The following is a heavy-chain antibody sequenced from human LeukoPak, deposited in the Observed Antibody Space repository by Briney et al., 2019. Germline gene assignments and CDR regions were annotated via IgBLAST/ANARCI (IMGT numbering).Heavy chain of an antibody. Sequence: ASVKVSCKASGYTFTMYYIHWVRQAPGQGLEWMGMITPSDGATTSAQRFQGRVTMTRDMSTTTVYMDLRSLRSEDTAVYFCASEKRGGCGGCLGGLFASYYTYYYMDVWGRGTTVTVSS. CDR3: ASEKRGGCGGCLGGLFASYYTYYYMDV. CDR1: GYTFTMYY. CDR2: ITPSDGAT. V-gene: IGHV1-46*01. D-gene: IGHD2-21*01. J-gene: IGHJ6*03.